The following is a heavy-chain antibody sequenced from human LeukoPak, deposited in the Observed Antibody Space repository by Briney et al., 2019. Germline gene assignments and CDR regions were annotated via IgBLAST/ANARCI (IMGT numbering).Heavy chain of an antibody. V-gene: IGHV3-53*01. J-gene: IGHJ4*02. Sequence: PGGSLRLSCTVSGFTVSSNSMSWVRQAPGKGLEWVSFIYSDNTHYSDSVKGRFTISRDNSKNTLYLQMKSLRAEDTALYYCARRGYYDYSGFDYWGQGTLVTVSS. CDR2: IYSDNT. CDR1: GFTVSSNS. CDR3: ARRGYYDYSGFDY. D-gene: IGHD3-22*01.